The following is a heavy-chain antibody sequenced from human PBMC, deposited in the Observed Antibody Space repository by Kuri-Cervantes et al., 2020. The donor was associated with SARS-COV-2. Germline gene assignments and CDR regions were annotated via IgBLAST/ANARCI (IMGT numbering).Heavy chain of an antibody. J-gene: IGHJ3*01. CDR2: ISGSGGST. D-gene: IGHD3-3*01. V-gene: IGHV3-23*01. CDR1: GFTFSSYA. Sequence: GGSLRLSCAASGFTFSSYAMSWVRQAPGKGLEWVSAISGSGGSTYYADSVKGRFTISRDNSKNTLYLQMNSLRAEDTAVYYCARESRLDFDFWGRYSGGTFDFWGQGTLVTVSS. CDR3: ARESRLDFDFWGRYSGGTFDF.